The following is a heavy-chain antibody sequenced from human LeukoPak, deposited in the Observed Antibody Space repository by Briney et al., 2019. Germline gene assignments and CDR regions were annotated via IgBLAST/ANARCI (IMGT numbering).Heavy chain of an antibody. J-gene: IGHJ6*03. CDR1: GYTFTGYY. CDR3: ARIHYDILTGYYMNYYYYMDV. D-gene: IGHD3-9*01. CDR2: INPNSGGT. Sequence: ASVKVSCKASGYTFTGYYMHWVRQAPGQGLEWMGWINPNSGGTNYAQKFQGRVTMTRDTSISTAYMELSRLRSDDTAVYYCARIHYDILTGYYMNYYYYMDVWGKGTTVTVSS. V-gene: IGHV1-2*02.